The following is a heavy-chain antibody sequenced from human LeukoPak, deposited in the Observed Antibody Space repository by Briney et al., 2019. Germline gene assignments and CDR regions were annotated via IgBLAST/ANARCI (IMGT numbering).Heavy chain of an antibody. V-gene: IGHV4-4*07. J-gene: IGHJ6*03. CDR3: ARANTAMVGYYHYYMDV. CDR1: GGSISSYY. Sequence: PSETLSLTCTVSGGSISSYYWSWIRQPAGKGLEWIGRTYTSGSTNYNPSLKSRVTMSVDTSKNQFSLKLSSVTAADTAVYYCARANTAMVGYYHYYMDVWGKGTTVTISS. CDR2: TYTSGST. D-gene: IGHD5-18*01.